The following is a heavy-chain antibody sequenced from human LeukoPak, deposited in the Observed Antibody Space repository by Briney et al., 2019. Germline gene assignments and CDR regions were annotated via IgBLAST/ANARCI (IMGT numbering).Heavy chain of an antibody. Sequence: SETLSLTRTVSGGSINSFYWSWIRQPPGKGLEWIGYIYYNGSTNYNSSLKSRVTISLDTSKNHFSLNLSSVTPADPAGYYCARGGNYWLQLWFDPWGRGTLVSVSS. V-gene: IGHV4-59*01. J-gene: IGHJ5*02. CDR1: GGSINSFY. D-gene: IGHD1-26*01. CDR2: IYYNGST. CDR3: ARGGNYWLQLWFDP.